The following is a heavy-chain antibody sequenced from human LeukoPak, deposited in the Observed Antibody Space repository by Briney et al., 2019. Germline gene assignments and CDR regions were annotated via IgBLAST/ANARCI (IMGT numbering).Heavy chain of an antibody. J-gene: IGHJ4*02. CDR2: IGTAGDT. CDR3: AKSWGDTAMVHFDY. V-gene: IGHV3-13*01. D-gene: IGHD5-18*01. CDR1: GFTFSSYD. Sequence: PGGSLRLSCAASGFTFSSYDMHWVRQATGKGLEWVSAIGTAGDTYYPGSVKGRFTISRENAKNSLYLQMNSLRAEDTALYYCAKSWGDTAMVHFDYWGQGTLVTVSS.